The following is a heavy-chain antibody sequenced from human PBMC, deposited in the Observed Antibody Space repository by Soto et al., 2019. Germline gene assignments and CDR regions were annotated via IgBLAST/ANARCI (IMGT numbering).Heavy chain of an antibody. V-gene: IGHV3-9*01. CDR1: GFTFDDYA. Sequence: GGSLRLSCAASGFTFDDYAMHWVRQAPGKGLEWVSGISWNSGSIGYADSVKGRFTISRDNAKNSLYLQMNSLRAEDTALYYCAKVHSVTAWEGFDYWGQGTLVTVSS. D-gene: IGHD1-26*01. J-gene: IGHJ4*02. CDR2: ISWNSGSI. CDR3: AKVHSVTAWEGFDY.